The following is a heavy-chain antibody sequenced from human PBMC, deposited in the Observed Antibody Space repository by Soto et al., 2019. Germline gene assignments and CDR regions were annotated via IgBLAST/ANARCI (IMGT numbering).Heavy chain of an antibody. CDR1: GYTFTSYG. CDR2: ISAYNGNT. V-gene: IGHV1-18*01. CDR3: ASTITYYYDSSGYSGPFDY. D-gene: IGHD3-22*01. J-gene: IGHJ4*02. Sequence: ASVKVSCKASGYTFTSYGISWVRQAPGQGLEWMGWISAYNGNTNYAQKLQGRVTMTTDTSTSTAYMELRSLRSDDTAVYYCASTITYYYDSSGYSGPFDYWGQGTLVTVSS.